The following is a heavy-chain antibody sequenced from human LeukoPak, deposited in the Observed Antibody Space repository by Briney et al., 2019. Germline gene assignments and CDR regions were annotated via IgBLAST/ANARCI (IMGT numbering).Heavy chain of an antibody. CDR2: ISGSGGST. J-gene: IGHJ4*02. CDR1: GFTFSGYA. V-gene: IGHV3-23*01. CDR3: AKDRLPAWLDSGYDVSEGDY. Sequence: GSLRLSCAASGFTFSGYAMRWVRQAPGKGLEWVSAISGSGGSTYYADSVKGRFTISRDNSKNTLYLQMNSLRAEDTAVYYCAKDRLPAWLDSGYDVSEGDYWGQGTLVTVSS. D-gene: IGHD5-12*01.